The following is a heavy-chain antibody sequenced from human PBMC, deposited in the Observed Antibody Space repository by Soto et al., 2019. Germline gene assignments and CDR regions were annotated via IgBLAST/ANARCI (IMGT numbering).Heavy chain of an antibody. Sequence: ASVKVSCKASGYTFTGYYMHWVRQAPGQGLEWMGWINPNSGGTNYAQKFQGWVTMTRDTSISTAYMELSRLRSDDTAVYYCARDNGIAVAGTDAFDTSGQGTMLTLSS. V-gene: IGHV1-2*04. D-gene: IGHD6-19*01. J-gene: IGHJ3*02. CDR1: GYTFTGYY. CDR2: INPNSGGT. CDR3: ARDNGIAVAGTDAFDT.